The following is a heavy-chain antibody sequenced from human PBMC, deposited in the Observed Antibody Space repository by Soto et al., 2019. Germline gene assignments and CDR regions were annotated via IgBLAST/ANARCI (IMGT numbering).Heavy chain of an antibody. CDR1: GFTFSSYA. V-gene: IGHV3-30-3*01. CDR3: ARDRNSNYYGSGAPVYY. Sequence: QVQLVESGGGVVQPGRSLRLSCAASGFTFSSYAMHWVRQAPGKGLEWVAVISYDGSNKYYADSVKGRFTISRDNSKNTLYLQMNSLRAEDTAVYYCARDRNSNYYGSGAPVYYWGQGTLVTVSS. D-gene: IGHD3-10*01. CDR2: ISYDGSNK. J-gene: IGHJ4*02.